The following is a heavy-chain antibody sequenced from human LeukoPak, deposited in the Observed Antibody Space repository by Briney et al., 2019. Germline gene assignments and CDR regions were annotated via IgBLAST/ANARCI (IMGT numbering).Heavy chain of an antibody. D-gene: IGHD3-22*01. J-gene: IGHJ4*02. CDR2: ISGSGGST. CDR1: GFTLSSYG. Sequence: GGTLRLPFAASGFTLSSYGMSWVRPAPGEGLEWVSAISGSGGSTYYADSVKGRFTISRDNSKNTLYLQMNSLRAEDTAVYYCAKVSAYYYDSSYFDYWGQGTLVTVSS. V-gene: IGHV3-23*01. CDR3: AKVSAYYYDSSYFDY.